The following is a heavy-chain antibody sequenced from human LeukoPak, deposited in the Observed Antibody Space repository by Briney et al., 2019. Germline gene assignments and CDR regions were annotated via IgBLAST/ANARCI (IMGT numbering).Heavy chain of an antibody. V-gene: IGHV3-30*18. CDR2: ISYHGNNA. J-gene: IGHJ1*01. Sequence: GGSLRLSCAVSGFTFSNYGMHWVRQAPGKGLEWVAVISYHGNNAYYADSVKGRFTISRDNAKNTLYLQMNSLRAEDTAVYYCAKDGRGHRDGYNYGGHFQHWGQGTLVTISS. CDR3: AKDGRGHRDGYNYGGHFQH. CDR1: GFTFSNYG. D-gene: IGHD5-24*01.